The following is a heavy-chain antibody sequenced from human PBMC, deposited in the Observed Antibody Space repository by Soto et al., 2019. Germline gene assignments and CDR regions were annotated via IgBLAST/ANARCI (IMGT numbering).Heavy chain of an antibody. V-gene: IGHV4-30-2*01. CDR2: IYHSGST. CDR3: AREGYSGYDSPGYFDY. CDR1: GGSISSGGYS. D-gene: IGHD5-12*01. J-gene: IGHJ4*02. Sequence: QLQLQESGSGLVKPSQTLSLTCAVSGGSISSGGYSWSWIRQPPGKGLEWIGYIYHSGSTYYNPSLKIRVTISVDRSKNQFSLKLSSVTAADTAVYYCAREGYSGYDSPGYFDYWGQGTLVTVSS.